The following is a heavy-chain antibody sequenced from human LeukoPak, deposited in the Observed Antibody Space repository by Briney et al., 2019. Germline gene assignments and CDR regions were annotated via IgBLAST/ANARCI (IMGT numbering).Heavy chain of an antibody. D-gene: IGHD6-13*01. J-gene: IGHJ5*02. CDR1: GYTFTSYG. V-gene: IGHV1-18*01. CDR2: ISAYNGNT. CDR3: AREQGGGPPIIVAAGKGTWFDP. Sequence: ASVKVSCKASGYTFTSYGISWVRQAPGQGLEWMGWISAYNGNTNYAQKLQGRVTMTTDTSTNTVYMELRSLRSDDTAVYFCAREQGGGPPIIVAAGKGTWFDPWGQGTLVTVSS.